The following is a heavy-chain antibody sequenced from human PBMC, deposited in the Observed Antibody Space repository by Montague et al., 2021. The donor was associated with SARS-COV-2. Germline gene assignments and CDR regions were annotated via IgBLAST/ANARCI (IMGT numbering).Heavy chain of an antibody. V-gene: IGHV3-48*03. CDR2: ISSSGSTI. D-gene: IGHD3-3*01. Sequence: SLRLSCAASGFTFSSYEMNWVRQAPGKGLEWVSYISSSGSTINYADSVKGRFTISRDNAKNSLYLQMNSLRAEDTAVYYCARGGTYYDFWSGFYNYYYAMDVWGQGTTVTVSS. CDR1: GFTFSSYE. J-gene: IGHJ6*02. CDR3: ARGGTYYDFWSGFYNYYYAMDV.